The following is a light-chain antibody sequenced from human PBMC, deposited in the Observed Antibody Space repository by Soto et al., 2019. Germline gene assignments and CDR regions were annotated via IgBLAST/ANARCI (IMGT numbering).Light chain of an antibody. V-gene: IGLV2-14*01. Sequence: QSALTQPASVSGSPGQSITISCTGTSSDVGGYNYVSWFQQHPGKAPKLVIYDVSNRPSGVSNRFSASKSGNTASLTISGLQAEDEADYYCSSYTSNSTRVFGGGTKLTVL. CDR3: SSYTSNSTRV. CDR1: SSDVGGYNY. J-gene: IGLJ2*01. CDR2: DVS.